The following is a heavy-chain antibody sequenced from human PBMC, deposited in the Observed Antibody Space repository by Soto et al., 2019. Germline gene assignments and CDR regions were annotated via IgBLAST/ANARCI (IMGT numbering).Heavy chain of an antibody. D-gene: IGHD6-13*01. CDR1: GFTFSSYA. CDR2: ISYDGSNK. CDR3: ARGDAAAARY. J-gene: IGHJ4*02. V-gene: IGHV3-30-3*01. Sequence: QVQLVESGGGVVQPGRSLRLSCAASGFTFSSYAMHWVRQAPGKGLEWVAVISYDGSNKYYADSVKGRFTISRENSKNTLYLQMNSLRAEDTAVYYCARGDAAAARYWGQGTLVTVSS.